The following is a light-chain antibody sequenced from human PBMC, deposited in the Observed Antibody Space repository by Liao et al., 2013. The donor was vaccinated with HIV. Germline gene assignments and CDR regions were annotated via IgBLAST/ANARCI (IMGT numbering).Light chain of an antibody. Sequence: YELTQPPSVSVSPGQTASITCSGATLGHKSPSWYQQRPGQPPVLVIYQGTKRPSGIPERFSGSNSGTTATLAISGAQALDEADYYCQTWDTGTGVFGTGTKVTV. CDR2: QGT. V-gene: IGLV3-1*01. J-gene: IGLJ1*01. CDR1: TLGHKS. CDR3: QTWDTGTGV.